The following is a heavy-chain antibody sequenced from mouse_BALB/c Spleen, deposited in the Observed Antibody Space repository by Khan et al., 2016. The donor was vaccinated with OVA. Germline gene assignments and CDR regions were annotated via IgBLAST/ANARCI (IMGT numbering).Heavy chain of an antibody. J-gene: IGHJ3*01. CDR3: ARGYYGNPFAY. Sequence: EVELVEPGGGLVKPGGSLKLSCAASGFTFSDYYMYWVRQSPEKRLECVAPISDGASYTYYPDSVKGRFTISRDDAKNNLYLQMSSLKSEDTAMYYCARGYYGNPFAYWGQGTLVPVSA. CDR1: GFTFSDYY. V-gene: IGHV5-4*02. CDR2: ISDGASYT. D-gene: IGHD2-1*01.